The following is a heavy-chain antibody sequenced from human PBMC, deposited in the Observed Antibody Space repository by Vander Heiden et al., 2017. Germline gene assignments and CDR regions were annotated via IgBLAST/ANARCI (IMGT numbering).Heavy chain of an antibody. CDR2: IYSGGST. D-gene: IGHD6-13*01. V-gene: IGHV3-53*01. J-gene: IGHJ4*02. CDR3: ARDPGAAALGTWG. Sequence: EVQLVSFARWSIQPGGSLRLSCAASGLTVSNNYMTWVRQAPGKGLEWVSLIYSGGSTYYADSVKGRFTISRDNSKNTLYLQMNSLRAEDTAVYYCARDPGAAALGTWGWGQGTLVTVSS. CDR1: GLTVSNNY.